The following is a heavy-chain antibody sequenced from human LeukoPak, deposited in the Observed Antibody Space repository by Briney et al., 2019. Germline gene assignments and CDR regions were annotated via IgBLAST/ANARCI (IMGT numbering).Heavy chain of an antibody. CDR3: ARGAGYSYGYGDY. J-gene: IGHJ4*02. Sequence: PSETLSLTCAVYGGSFSGYYWGWIRQPPGKGLEWIGEINHSGSTNYNPSLKSRVTISVDTSKNQFSLKLSSVTAADTAVYYCARGAGYSYGYGDYWGQGTLVTVSS. V-gene: IGHV4-34*01. D-gene: IGHD5-18*01. CDR2: INHSGST. CDR1: GGSFSGYY.